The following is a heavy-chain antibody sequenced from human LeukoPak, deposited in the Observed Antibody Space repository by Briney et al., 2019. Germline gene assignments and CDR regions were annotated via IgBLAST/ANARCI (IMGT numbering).Heavy chain of an antibody. CDR2: ISYDGSNK. V-gene: IGHV3-30*18. D-gene: IGHD3-10*01. J-gene: IGHJ4*02. Sequence: GGSLRLSWAASGCTFSSYGVHWVRQAPGKGLEWVAVISYDGSNKYYADSVKGRFTISRDNSKNTLYLQMNSLRAVDTAVYYCAKDIAEEDYGSARPDYWGQGTLVTVSS. CDR1: GCTFSSYG. CDR3: AKDIAEEDYGSARPDY.